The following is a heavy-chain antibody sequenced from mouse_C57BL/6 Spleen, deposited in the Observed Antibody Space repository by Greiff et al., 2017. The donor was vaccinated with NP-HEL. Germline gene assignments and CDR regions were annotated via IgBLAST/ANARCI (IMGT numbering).Heavy chain of an antibody. CDR3: VRHHNWDYAMDY. Sequence: EEKLVESGGGLVQPKGSLKLSCAASGFSFNTYAMNWVRQAPGKGLEWVARIRSKSNNYATYYADSVKDRFTISRDDSESMLYLQMNNLKTEDTAMYYCVRHHNWDYAMDYWGQGTSVTVSS. J-gene: IGHJ4*01. CDR1: GFSFNTYA. CDR2: IRSKSNNYAT. D-gene: IGHD4-1*01. V-gene: IGHV10-1*01.